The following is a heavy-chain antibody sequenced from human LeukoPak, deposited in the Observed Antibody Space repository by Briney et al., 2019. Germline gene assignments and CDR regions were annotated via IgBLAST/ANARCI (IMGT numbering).Heavy chain of an antibody. CDR1: GFTFSSYG. Sequence: PGGSLRLSCAASGFTFSSYGMHWVRQAPGKRLEWVAFIRYDGSNKYYADSVKDRFTISRDNSKNTLYLQMNSLRAEDTAVYYCARGRYYYDSSGSGYYYYMDVWGKGTTVTVSS. CDR3: ARGRYYYDSSGSGYYYYMDV. CDR2: IRYDGSNK. D-gene: IGHD3-22*01. V-gene: IGHV3-30*02. J-gene: IGHJ6*03.